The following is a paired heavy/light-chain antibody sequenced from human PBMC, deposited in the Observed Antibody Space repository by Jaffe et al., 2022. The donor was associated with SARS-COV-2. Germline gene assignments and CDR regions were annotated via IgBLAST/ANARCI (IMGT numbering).Light chain of an antibody. V-gene: IGKV2-30*01. Sequence: DVVMTQSPLSLPVTLGQPASISCRSSQSLVYSDGNTYLNWFQQRPGQSPRRLIYKVSNRDSGVPDRFSGSGSGTDFTLKISRVEAEDVGVYYCMQGTHWPPTFGGGTKVEIK. J-gene: IGKJ4*01. CDR3: MQGTHWPPT. CDR2: KVS. CDR1: QSLVYSDGNTY.
Heavy chain of an antibody. D-gene: IGHD6-19*01. V-gene: IGHV1-58*02. J-gene: IGHJ6*02. CDR3: ATVPSEQWLGGPHYYYYGMDV. CDR2: IVVGSGNT. Sequence: QMQLVQSGPEVKKPGTSVKVSCKASGFTFTSSAMQWVRQARGQRLEWIGWIVVGSGNTNYAQKFQERVTITRDMSTSTAYMELSSLRSEDTAVYYCATVPSEQWLGGPHYYYYGMDVWGQGTTVTVSS. CDR1: GFTFTSSA.